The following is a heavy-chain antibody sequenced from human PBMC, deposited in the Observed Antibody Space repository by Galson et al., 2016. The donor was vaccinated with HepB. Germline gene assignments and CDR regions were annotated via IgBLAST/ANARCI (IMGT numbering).Heavy chain of an antibody. D-gene: IGHD2/OR15-2a*01. J-gene: IGHJ5*02. CDR3: ARVRCSTFRCQNWSDP. CDR1: GDSVSSNSAA. Sequence: CAISGDSVSSNSAAWTWIRQSPLRGLEWLGRTYYRSKWYNDYAVSVKSRISIHPDTSKNQFSLRLNSVTPEDTAVYYCARVRCSTFRCQNWSDPWGQGTLVTVSS. CDR2: TYYRSKWYN. V-gene: IGHV6-1*01.